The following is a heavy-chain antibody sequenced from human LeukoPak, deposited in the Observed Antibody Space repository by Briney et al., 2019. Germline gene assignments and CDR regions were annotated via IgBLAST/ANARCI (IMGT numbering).Heavy chain of an antibody. J-gene: IGHJ4*02. D-gene: IGHD3-22*01. V-gene: IGHV3-66*01. CDR3: ARGMNYYDSSSYGYYFDY. Sequence: GGSLRLSCAASGFTVSSNYMSWVRQAPGKGLEWVSVIYSGGSTYYADSVKGRFTISRDNSKNTLYLQMNSLRAEDTAVYYCARGMNYYDSSSYGYYFDYWGQGTLVTVSS. CDR1: GFTVSSNY. CDR2: IYSGGST.